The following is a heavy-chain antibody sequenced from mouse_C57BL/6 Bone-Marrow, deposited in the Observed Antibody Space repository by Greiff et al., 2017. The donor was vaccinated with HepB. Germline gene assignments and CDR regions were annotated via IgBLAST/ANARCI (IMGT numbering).Heavy chain of an antibody. Sequence: EVMLVESEGGLVQPGSSMKLSCTASGFTFSDYYMAWVRQVPEKGLEWVANINYDGSSTYYLDSLKSRFIISRDNAKNILYLQMSSLKSEDTATYYCARDRTTVVARGYWYFDVWGTGTTVTVSS. CDR1: GFTFSDYY. V-gene: IGHV5-16*01. D-gene: IGHD1-1*01. CDR3: ARDRTTVVARGYWYFDV. CDR2: INYDGSST. J-gene: IGHJ1*03.